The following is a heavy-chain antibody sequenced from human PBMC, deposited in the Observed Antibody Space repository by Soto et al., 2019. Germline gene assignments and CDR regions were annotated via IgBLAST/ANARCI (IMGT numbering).Heavy chain of an antibody. D-gene: IGHD2-2*01. CDR1: GFTFSSYG. Sequence: GGSLRLSCAASGFTFSSYGMHWVRQAPGKGLEWVAVISYDGSNKYYADSVKGRFTISRDNSKNTLYLQMNSLRAEDTAVFYCAKAGGGGYFSSTSCYPSYYYYGMDVWGQGTTVTVSS. V-gene: IGHV3-30*18. CDR2: ISYDGSNK. J-gene: IGHJ6*02. CDR3: AKAGGGGYFSSTSCYPSYYYYGMDV.